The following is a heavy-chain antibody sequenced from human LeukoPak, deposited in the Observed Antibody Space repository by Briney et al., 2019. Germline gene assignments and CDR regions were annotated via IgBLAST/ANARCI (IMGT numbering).Heavy chain of an antibody. CDR1: GGTFSSYA. J-gene: IGHJ4*02. CDR3: ARNHYYDSSLGYYFDY. V-gene: IGHV1-69*13. D-gene: IGHD3-22*01. Sequence: ASVKVSCKASGGTFSSYAISWVRQAPGQGLEWMGGIIPIFGTANYAQKFQGRVTITADESTSTAYMELSSLRSEDTAVYYCARNHYYDSSLGYYFDYWGQRTLVTVSS. CDR2: IIPIFGTA.